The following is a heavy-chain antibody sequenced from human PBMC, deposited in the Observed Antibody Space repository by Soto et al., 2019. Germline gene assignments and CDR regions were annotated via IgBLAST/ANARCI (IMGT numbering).Heavy chain of an antibody. CDR3: ARVPRLYSSGWNNWFDP. D-gene: IGHD6-19*01. V-gene: IGHV6-1*01. Sequence: SQTLSLTCAISGDSVSSNSAAWNWIRQSPSRGLEWLGRTYYRSKWYNDYAVSVKSRITINPDTSRNQFSLQLNSVTPEDTAVYYCARVPRLYSSGWNNWFDPWGQGTRVTVSS. J-gene: IGHJ5*02. CDR1: GDSVSSNSAA. CDR2: TYYRSKWYN.